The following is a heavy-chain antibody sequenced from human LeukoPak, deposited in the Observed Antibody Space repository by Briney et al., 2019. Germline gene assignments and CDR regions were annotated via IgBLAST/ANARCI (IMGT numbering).Heavy chain of an antibody. CDR3: ARGSILITFGGLNP. CDR2: ISSSGTTI. D-gene: IGHD3-16*01. Sequence: GGSLRLSCAASGFTFSNYGLSWIRQAPGKGLEWVSYISSSGTTIYYADSVKGRFTISRDNAKNSLYLQMNSLRAEDTAVYYCARGSILITFGGLNPWGQGTLVTVSS. CDR1: GFTFSNYG. J-gene: IGHJ5*02. V-gene: IGHV3-11*04.